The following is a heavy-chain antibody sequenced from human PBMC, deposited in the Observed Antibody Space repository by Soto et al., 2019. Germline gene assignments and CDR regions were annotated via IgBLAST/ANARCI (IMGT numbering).Heavy chain of an antibody. J-gene: IGHJ4*02. D-gene: IGHD3-9*01. V-gene: IGHV3-23*01. CDR1: GFIFSTYG. CDR3: AKVSSSGCFHVI. Sequence: GGSLRLSCAASGFIFSTYGMAWVRQAPGKGLDWVASIRGSGDDLHYADAVKGRFIISRDNSKNTLFLQMRRLRVEDTATYYCAKVSSSGCFHVIGGQGTLVTVSS. CDR2: IRGSGDDL.